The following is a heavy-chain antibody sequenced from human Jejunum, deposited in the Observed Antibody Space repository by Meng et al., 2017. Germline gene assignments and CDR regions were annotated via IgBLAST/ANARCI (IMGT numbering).Heavy chain of an antibody. CDR3: ARDLYSSGVYGDF. D-gene: IGHD6-19*01. Sequence: GESLKISCAGSGFTFSTYELIWVRQAPGKGLEWVSYISSSGGTIYYADSVRGRFTISRDNAQNSLYLQMNSLRAEDTAVYYCARDLYSSGVYGDFRGQGTRVTGSS. V-gene: IGHV3-48*03. J-gene: IGHJ4*02. CDR2: ISSSGGTI. CDR1: GFTFSTYE.